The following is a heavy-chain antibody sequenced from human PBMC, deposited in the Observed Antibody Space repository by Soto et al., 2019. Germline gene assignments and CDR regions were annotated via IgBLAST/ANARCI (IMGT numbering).Heavy chain of an antibody. D-gene: IGHD1-1*01. CDR1: GGSISSGGYY. CDR3: ARDVRLDAFDI. Sequence: QVQLQESGPGLVKPSQTLSLTCTVSGGSISSGGYYWSWIRQHPGKGLEWIGYIYYSGSTYYNPSLKSRVTISVDTPNNQLPLKLSSVTAADTAVYYCARDVRLDAFDIWGQGTMVTVSS. J-gene: IGHJ3*02. V-gene: IGHV4-31*03. CDR2: IYYSGST.